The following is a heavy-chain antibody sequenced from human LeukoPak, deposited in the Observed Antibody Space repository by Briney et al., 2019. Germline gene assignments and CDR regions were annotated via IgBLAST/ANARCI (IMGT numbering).Heavy chain of an antibody. CDR1: GFTFSSHA. D-gene: IGHD6-19*01. V-gene: IGHV3-23*01. J-gene: IGHJ4*02. CDR3: ARSSSGFLDFDY. Sequence: TGGSLILSCAASGFTFSSHAMSWVRQAPGKGLEWVSAISGGGGSTYYADSVKGRFTISRDNSQNTLYLQMNSLRAEDTAEYYCARSSSGFLDFDYWGQGTLVTVSS. CDR2: ISGGGGST.